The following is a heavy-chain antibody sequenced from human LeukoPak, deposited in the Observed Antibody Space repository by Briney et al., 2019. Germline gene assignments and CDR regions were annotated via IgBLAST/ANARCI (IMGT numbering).Heavy chain of an antibody. CDR3: ARGDLVRHYYYMDV. Sequence: ASVKVSCKASGYTFTGYYVHWVRQAPGQGLEWIRWINPNIGDTNYAQKFQGRVTMTRDTSISTAYMELSGLRSDDTAVYYCARGDLVRHYYYMDVWGKGTTVTVSS. CDR2: INPNIGDT. J-gene: IGHJ6*03. V-gene: IGHV1-2*02. D-gene: IGHD6-6*01. CDR1: GYTFTGYY.